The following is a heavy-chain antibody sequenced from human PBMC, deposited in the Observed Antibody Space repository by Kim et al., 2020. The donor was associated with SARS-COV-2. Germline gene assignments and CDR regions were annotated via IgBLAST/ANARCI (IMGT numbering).Heavy chain of an antibody. D-gene: IGHD3-10*01. CDR3: ATRGPDDSQH. CDR2: ISPDGSGK. V-gene: IGHV3-7*03. J-gene: IGHJ4*02. Sequence: GGSLRLSCAASGFTFSRSWQNWVRQTPEKRLEWVANISPDGSGKRYVDSVRGRFVISRDNAKNSLLLQMNRLGADDTADHYCATRGPDDSQHWGQGTLVT. CDR1: GFTFSRSW.